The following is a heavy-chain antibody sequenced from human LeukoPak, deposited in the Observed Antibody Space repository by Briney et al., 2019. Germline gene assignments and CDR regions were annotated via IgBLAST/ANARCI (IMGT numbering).Heavy chain of an antibody. V-gene: IGHV5-10-1*01. CDR2: TDPSDSYI. J-gene: IGHJ3*02. D-gene: IGHD3-22*01. Sequence: GESLKISCKGSGYSFTSYWIGWVRQMPGKGLEWMGRTDPSDSYINYSPSFQGHVTISADKSISTAYLQWSSLKASDTAMYYCARHISNYYDSNSQGAFDIWGQGTMVTVSS. CDR1: GYSFTSYW. CDR3: ARHISNYYDSNSQGAFDI.